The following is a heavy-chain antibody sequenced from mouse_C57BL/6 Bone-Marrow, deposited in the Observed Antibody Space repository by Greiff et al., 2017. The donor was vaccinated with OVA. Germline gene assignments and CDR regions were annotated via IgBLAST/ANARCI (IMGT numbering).Heavy chain of an antibody. D-gene: IGHD3-1*01. V-gene: IGHV1-82*01. CDR1: GYAFSSSW. CDR2: IYPGDGDT. CDR3: ARSPPFRYFDV. J-gene: IGHJ1*03. Sequence: VQLKESGPELVKPGASVKISCKASGYAFSSSWMNWVKQRPGKGLEWIGRIYPGDGDTNYNGKFKGKATLTADKSSSTAYMQLSSLTSEDSAVYFCARSPPFRYFDVWGTGTTVTVSS.